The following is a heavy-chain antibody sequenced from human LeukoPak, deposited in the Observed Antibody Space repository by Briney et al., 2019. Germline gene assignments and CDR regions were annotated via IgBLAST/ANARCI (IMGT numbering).Heavy chain of an antibody. CDR2: IYYSGST. D-gene: IGHD3-10*01. CDR1: GGSISSYY. Sequence: SETLSLTCTVSGGSISSYYWSWIRQPPGKGLEWIGYIYYSGSTNYNPSLKSRVTISVDTSKNQFSLKLSSVTAADTAVYYCARGTGYWGQGTLVTVSS. V-gene: IGHV4-59*12. J-gene: IGHJ4*02. CDR3: ARGTGY.